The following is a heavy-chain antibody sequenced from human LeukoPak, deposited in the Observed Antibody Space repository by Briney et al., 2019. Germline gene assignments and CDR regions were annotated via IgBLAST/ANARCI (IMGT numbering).Heavy chain of an antibody. Sequence: GGSLRLSCAASGFIFSSHGMTWVRQAPGKGLEWVANIKTDGSQIYYVDSVKGRFTISRDNAKNSLYLQMNSLRAEDTAVYYCARDLNWETYWGQGTLVSVSS. J-gene: IGHJ4*02. CDR2: IKTDGSQI. CDR1: GFIFSSHG. CDR3: ARDLNWETY. D-gene: IGHD7-27*01. V-gene: IGHV3-7*01.